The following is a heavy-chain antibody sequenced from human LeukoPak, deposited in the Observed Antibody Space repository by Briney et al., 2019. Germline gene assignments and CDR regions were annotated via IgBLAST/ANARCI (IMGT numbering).Heavy chain of an antibody. CDR1: GGSISSGGYS. Sequence: ASETLSLTCAVSGGSISSGGYSWSWIRQPPGKGMEWIGYIYHSGSTYYNPSLKSRVTISVDRSKNQFSLKLSSVTAADTAVYYCARGPLGYCSGGSCYSRAFDIWGQGTMVTVSS. D-gene: IGHD2-15*01. CDR3: ARGPLGYCSGGSCYSRAFDI. V-gene: IGHV4-30-2*01. J-gene: IGHJ3*02. CDR2: IYHSGST.